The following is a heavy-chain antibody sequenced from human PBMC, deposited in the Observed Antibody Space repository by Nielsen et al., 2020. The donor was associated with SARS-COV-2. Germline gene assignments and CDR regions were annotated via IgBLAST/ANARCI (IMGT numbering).Heavy chain of an antibody. Sequence: GESLKISCAASGFTFSSYAMHWVRQAPGKGLEWVAVISYDGSNKYYADSVKGRFTISRDNSRSRLYLQMNSLRRGDTAVYFCAKGGVPASRSHYSYYYMDVWGKGTTVTVSS. V-gene: IGHV3-30-3*01. CDR3: AKGGVPASRSHYSYYYMDV. J-gene: IGHJ6*03. CDR2: ISYDGSNK. D-gene: IGHD2-2*01. CDR1: GFTFSSYA.